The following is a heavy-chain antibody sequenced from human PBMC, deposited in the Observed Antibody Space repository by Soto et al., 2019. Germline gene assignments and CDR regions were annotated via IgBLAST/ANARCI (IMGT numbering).Heavy chain of an antibody. CDR3: ARDLTGGDTY. D-gene: IGHD2-21*02. CDR1: GFTFSSYW. Sequence: GGSLRPSCAASGFTFSSYWVHWVRQAPGKGLVWVSRVNSDGGTTNYADSVKGRFTISRDNAKNTLFLDMSSLRAEDTAVYYCARDLTGGDTYWGQGTLVTVSA. CDR2: VNSDGGTT. J-gene: IGHJ4*02. V-gene: IGHV3-74*01.